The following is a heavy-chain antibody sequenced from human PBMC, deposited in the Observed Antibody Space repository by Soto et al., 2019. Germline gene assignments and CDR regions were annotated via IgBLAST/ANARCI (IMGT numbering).Heavy chain of an antibody. V-gene: IGHV3-53*04. CDR3: TRYCSGGSCYSQAAGTFDY. CDR1: GFTVSSNY. CDR2: IYSGGST. D-gene: IGHD2-15*01. Sequence: GGSLRLSCAASGFTVSSNYMSWVRQAPGKGLEWVSVIYSGGSTYYADTGKGRFTISRQNSKNTLYLQMNSLRAEDTAVYYCTRYCSGGSCYSQAAGTFDYWGQGTLVTVSS. J-gene: IGHJ4*02.